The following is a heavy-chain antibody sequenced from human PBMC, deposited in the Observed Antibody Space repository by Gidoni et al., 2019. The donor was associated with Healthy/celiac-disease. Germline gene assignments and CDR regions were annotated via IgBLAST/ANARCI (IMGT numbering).Heavy chain of an antibody. CDR1: GFTFSSYA. J-gene: IGHJ3*02. Sequence: EVQLLESGGGLVQPGGSLRLSCAASGFTFSSYAMSWVRQAPGKGLEWVSAISGSGGSTYYADSVKGRFTISRDNSKNTLYLQMNSLRAEDTAVYYCAKASGADSSGHPGDAFDIWGQGTMVTVSS. CDR2: ISGSGGST. CDR3: AKASGADSSGHPGDAFDI. V-gene: IGHV3-23*01. D-gene: IGHD3-22*01.